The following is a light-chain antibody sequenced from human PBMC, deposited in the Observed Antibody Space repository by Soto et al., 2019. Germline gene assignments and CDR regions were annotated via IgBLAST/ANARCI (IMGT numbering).Light chain of an antibody. CDR3: QQYNNWPRT. CDR1: QTVSSN. J-gene: IGKJ2*01. V-gene: IGKV3-15*01. CDR2: GAS. Sequence: EIEMTQSPANMSVSPCEGATLSCRAIQTVSSNLAWYQQKPGQAPRLLIYGASTRAAGIPARFSGSGSGTEFTLTISRLRSEEFAVYYCQQYNNWPRTFGQGTKVDIK.